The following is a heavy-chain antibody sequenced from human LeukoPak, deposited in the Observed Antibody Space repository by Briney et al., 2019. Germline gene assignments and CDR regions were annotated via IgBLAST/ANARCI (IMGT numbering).Heavy chain of an antibody. CDR3: AREGGAVAGTVADY. V-gene: IGHV1-2*06. CDR1: GYTFIGYH. Sequence: ASVKVSCKASGYTFIGYHIHWVRQAPGQGLEWMGRINPNSGDTDYAQKFQGRVTVTRDTSITTAYMELNRLTSDDTAVYYCAREGGAVAGTVADYWGQGTLVTVSS. D-gene: IGHD6-19*01. J-gene: IGHJ4*02. CDR2: INPNSGDT.